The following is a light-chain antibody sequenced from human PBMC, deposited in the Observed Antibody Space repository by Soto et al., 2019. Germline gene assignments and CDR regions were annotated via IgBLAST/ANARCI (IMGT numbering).Light chain of an antibody. CDR3: QQANSFPIT. V-gene: IGKV1D-12*01. CDR1: QGISSW. Sequence: DIPITQSPTAVSASVGDKGTITWRASQGISSWLAWYQQKPGKAPKLLIYAASSLQSGVPSRFSGSGSGTDFTLTISSLQPEDFATYYCQQANSFPITFGQGTRLEIK. CDR2: AAS. J-gene: IGKJ5*01.